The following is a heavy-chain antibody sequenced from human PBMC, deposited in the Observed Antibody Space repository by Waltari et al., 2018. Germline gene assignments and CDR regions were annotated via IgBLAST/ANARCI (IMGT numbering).Heavy chain of an antibody. J-gene: IGHJ4*02. CDR2: IYHSGGT. CDR1: GGSISSGGYS. CDR3: ARKYSSGWGFDY. V-gene: IGHV4-30-2*01. D-gene: IGHD6-19*01. Sequence: QLQLQESGSGLVKPSQTLSLTCAVSGGSISSGGYSWSWIRQPPGKGLEWIGYIYHSGGTYYNPSLKSRVTISVDRSKNQFSLKLSSVTAADAAVYYCARKYSSGWGFDYWGQGTLVTVSS.